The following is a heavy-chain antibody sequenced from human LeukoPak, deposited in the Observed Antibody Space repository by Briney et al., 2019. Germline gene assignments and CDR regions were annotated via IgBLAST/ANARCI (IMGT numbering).Heavy chain of an antibody. Sequence: SETLSLTCTVSGGSISSYYWSWIRQPAGKGLEWIGRIYTSETTNYNPSLKSRDTMSVDTSKNQFSLKLSSVTAADTAVYYCARALLPYYDILTGYYKHPIDAFDIWGQGTMVTVSS. V-gene: IGHV4-4*07. CDR3: ARALLPYYDILTGYYKHPIDAFDI. CDR2: IYTSETT. CDR1: GGSISSYY. J-gene: IGHJ3*02. D-gene: IGHD3-9*01.